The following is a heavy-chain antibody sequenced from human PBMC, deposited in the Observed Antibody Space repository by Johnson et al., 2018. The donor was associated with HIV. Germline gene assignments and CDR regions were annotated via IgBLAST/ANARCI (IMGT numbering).Heavy chain of an antibody. CDR2: IYSGGKT. D-gene: IGHD3-16*01. CDR1: GFTVSSNY. Sequence: VQLVESGGGLIQPGGSLRLSCAASGFTVSSNYMSWVRLAPGKGLEWVSVIYSGGKTYYADSVKGRFTISRDNSKNTLYLQMNRLRVEDTAVYYCARDRVWGYAFDIWGQGTMVTVSS. V-gene: IGHV3-53*01. CDR3: ARDRVWGYAFDI. J-gene: IGHJ3*02.